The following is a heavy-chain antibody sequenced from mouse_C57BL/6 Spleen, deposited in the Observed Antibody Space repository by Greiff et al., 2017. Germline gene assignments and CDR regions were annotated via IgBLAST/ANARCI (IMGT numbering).Heavy chain of an antibody. CDR1: GYAFSSYW. CDR3: ARSDGFTTDWYFDV. Sequence: VQLQQSGAELVKPGASVKISCKASGYAFSSYWMNWVKQRPGKGLEWIGQIYPGDGDTNYNGKFKGKATLTADKSSSTAYMQLSSLTSEDSAVYGCARSDGFTTDWYFDVWGTGTTVTGSS. J-gene: IGHJ1*03. D-gene: IGHD1-1*01. CDR2: IYPGDGDT. V-gene: IGHV1-80*01.